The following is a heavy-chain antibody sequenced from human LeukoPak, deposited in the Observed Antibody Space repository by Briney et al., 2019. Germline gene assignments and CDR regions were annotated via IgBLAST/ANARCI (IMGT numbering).Heavy chain of an antibody. CDR3: ARPTRGYSATFDF. D-gene: IGHD1-26*01. V-gene: IGHV1-46*01. Sequence: ASVKLSCKASGYRFTSNYIHWVRQAPGQGLEWVGIINPTEGTTTYAGKFQGRVTMTRDTYTSTVYMELSSLRSEDTAVYYCARPTRGYSATFDFWGQGTVVTVSS. CDR1: GYRFTSNY. CDR2: INPTEGTT. J-gene: IGHJ3*01.